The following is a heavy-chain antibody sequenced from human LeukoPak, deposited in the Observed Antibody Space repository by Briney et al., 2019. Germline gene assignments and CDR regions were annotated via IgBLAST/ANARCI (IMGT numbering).Heavy chain of an antibody. J-gene: IGHJ4*02. CDR2: IIPIFGTA. CDR3: ARDRYYDFWSGSHYFDY. D-gene: IGHD3-3*01. V-gene: IGHV1-69*06. CDR1: GYTFTSYG. Sequence: GASVKVSCKASGYTFTSYGISWVRQAPGRGLEWMGGIIPIFGTANYAQKFQGRVTITADKSTSTTYMELSSLRSEDTAVYYCARDRYYDFWSGSHYFDYWGQGTLVTVSS.